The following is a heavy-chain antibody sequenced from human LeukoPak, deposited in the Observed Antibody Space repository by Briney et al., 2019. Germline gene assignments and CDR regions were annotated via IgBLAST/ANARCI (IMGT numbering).Heavy chain of an antibody. Sequence: GGSLRLSCAASGFTFSSYGMHWVRQAPGKGLEWVALVSYDGSNKYYAESVKGRFTISRDNSKNTLYLQMDSLRAEDTAVYYCAKEYDSRSYYGRRGQGTLVTVSS. CDR3: AKEYDSRSYYGR. J-gene: IGHJ4*02. CDR2: VSYDGSNK. V-gene: IGHV3-30*18. D-gene: IGHD3-10*01. CDR1: GFTFSSYG.